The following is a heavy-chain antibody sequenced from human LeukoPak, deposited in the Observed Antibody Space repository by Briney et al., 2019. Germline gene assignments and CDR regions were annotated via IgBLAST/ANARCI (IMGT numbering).Heavy chain of an antibody. CDR2: ISSSSSYI. J-gene: IGHJ5*02. D-gene: IGHD3-10*01. Sequence: GGSLRLSCAASGFTFSSYSMNWVRQAPGKGLEWVSSISSSSSYIYYADSVKGRFTISRDNAKNSLYLQMNSLRAEDTALYYCARDLSMVRGGNWFDPWGQGTLVTVSS. CDR1: GFTFSSYS. CDR3: ARDLSMVRGGNWFDP. V-gene: IGHV3-21*04.